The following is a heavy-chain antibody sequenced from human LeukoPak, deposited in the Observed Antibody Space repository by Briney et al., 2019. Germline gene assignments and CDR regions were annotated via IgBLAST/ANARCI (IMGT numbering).Heavy chain of an antibody. CDR1: GYTFTSYD. D-gene: IGHD6-19*01. CDR3: ARNKRGQWLATTGFDP. CDR2: MNPNSGNT. Sequence: ASVKVSCKASGYTFTSYDINWVRQATGQGLEWMGWMNPNSGNTGYAQKFQGRATMTRNTSISTAYMELSSLRSEDTAVYYCARNKRGQWLATTGFDPWGQGTLVTVSS. V-gene: IGHV1-8*01. J-gene: IGHJ5*02.